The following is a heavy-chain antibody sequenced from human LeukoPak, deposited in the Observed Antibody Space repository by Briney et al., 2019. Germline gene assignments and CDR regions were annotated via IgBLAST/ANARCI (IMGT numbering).Heavy chain of an antibody. D-gene: IGHD6-13*01. V-gene: IGHV1-18*01. J-gene: IGHJ4*02. Sequence: ASVKVSCKASGYTFTSYGISWVRQAPGQGLEWMGWISAYDGNTNYAQTLQGRVTMSTDTSTSTAYMEMRSLRSDDTAVYYCVREREGEAAALVDYGGQGTLVTVSS. CDR3: VREREGEAAALVDY. CDR1: GYTFTSYG. CDR2: ISAYDGNT.